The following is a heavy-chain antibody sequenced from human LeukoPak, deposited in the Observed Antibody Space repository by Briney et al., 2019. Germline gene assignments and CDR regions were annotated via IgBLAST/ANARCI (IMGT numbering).Heavy chain of an antibody. J-gene: IGHJ4*02. CDR2: ISWSSGSI. D-gene: IGHD3-16*01. Sequence: PGRSLRLSCAASGFTFDDYAMHWVRQAPGKGLEWVSGISWSSGSIGYADSVKGRFTISRDNAKNSLYLQMNSLRAEDTAVYYCARGGKLRLEYWGQGTLVTVSS. CDR3: ARGGKLRLEY. V-gene: IGHV3-9*01. CDR1: GFTFDDYA.